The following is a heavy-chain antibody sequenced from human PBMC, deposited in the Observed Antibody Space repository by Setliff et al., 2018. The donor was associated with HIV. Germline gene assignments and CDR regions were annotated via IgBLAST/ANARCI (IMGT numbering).Heavy chain of an antibody. D-gene: IGHD3-3*01. V-gene: IGHV1-69*04. J-gene: IGHJ6*03. CDR3: VRGVQSPPHYSYYYMDV. Sequence: SVKVSRKASGGTFSSYAISWVRQAPGQGLDWMGRIIPIHGVANYAQRFQGKVTITADKSTSTAYMELTRLRFDDTAMYYCVRGVQSPPHYSYYYMDVWGEGTMVTVSS. CDR2: IIPIHGVA. CDR1: GGTFSSYA.